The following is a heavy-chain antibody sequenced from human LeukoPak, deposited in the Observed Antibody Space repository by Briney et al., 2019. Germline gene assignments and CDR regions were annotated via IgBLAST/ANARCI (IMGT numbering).Heavy chain of an antibody. V-gene: IGHV3-7*01. J-gene: IGHJ3*01. D-gene: IGHD3-10*01. CDR3: VSLRVSTVRDSFDL. CDR1: GFAFDIYW. CDR2: IKKDGSLK. Sequence: GGSLRLSCAASGFAFDIYWMTWVRQAPGKGLEWVANIKKDGSLKQYVDAVRGRFTVSRDNAKNSLYLQMNSLRADDPAVFYCVSLRVSTVRDSFDLWGKGTRVPVLS.